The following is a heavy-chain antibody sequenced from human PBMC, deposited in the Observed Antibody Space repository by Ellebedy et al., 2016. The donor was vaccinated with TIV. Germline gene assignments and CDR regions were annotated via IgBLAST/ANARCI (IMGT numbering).Heavy chain of an antibody. Sequence: GGSLRLSXAASGFTFSSYAMSWVRQAPGKGLEWVSAISGSGGSTYYADSVKGRFTISRDNAKNSLSLQMNRLRAEDTAVYYCARATGELDYWGQGTLVTVSS. V-gene: IGHV3-23*01. D-gene: IGHD3-16*01. CDR2: ISGSGGST. CDR1: GFTFSSYA. J-gene: IGHJ4*02. CDR3: ARATGELDY.